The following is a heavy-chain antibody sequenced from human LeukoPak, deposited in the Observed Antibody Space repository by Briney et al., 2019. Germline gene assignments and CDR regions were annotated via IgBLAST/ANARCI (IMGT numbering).Heavy chain of an antibody. Sequence: SETLSLTCTVSGGSISSYYWSWIRQPPGKGLEWIGYIYYSGSTNYNPSLKSRVTISVDTSKNQFSLKLSSVTAADTAVYYCARDRRRGVYFDHWGQGPLVTVS. D-gene: IGHD3-10*01. J-gene: IGHJ4*02. V-gene: IGHV4-59*01. CDR3: ARDRRRGVYFDH. CDR1: GGSISSYY. CDR2: IYYSGST.